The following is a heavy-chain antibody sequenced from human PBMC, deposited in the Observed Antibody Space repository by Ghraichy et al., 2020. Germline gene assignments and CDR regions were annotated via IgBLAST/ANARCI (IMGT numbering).Heavy chain of an antibody. Sequence: GALRLSCAASGFTFSSYAMSWVRQAPGKGLEWVSAISGSGGSTYYADSVKGRFTISRDNSKNTLYLQMNSLRAEDTAVYYCAKAQWRPSVVVAATLDYWGQGTLVTVSS. CDR2: ISGSGGST. CDR3: AKAQWRPSVVVAATLDY. CDR1: GFTFSSYA. D-gene: IGHD2-15*01. V-gene: IGHV3-23*01. J-gene: IGHJ4*02.